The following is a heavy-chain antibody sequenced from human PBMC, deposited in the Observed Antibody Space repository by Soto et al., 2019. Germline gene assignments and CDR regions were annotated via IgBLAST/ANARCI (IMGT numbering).Heavy chain of an antibody. CDR3: ASTLEGYYYYMDV. CDR2: IYYSGST. CDR1: GGSISSYY. V-gene: IGHV4-59*08. J-gene: IGHJ6*03. Sequence: SETLSLTCTVSGGSISSYYWSWIRQPPGKGLEWIGYIYYSGSTNYNPSLKSRVTISVDTSKNQFSLKLSSVTAADTAVYYCASTLEGYYYYMDVWGKGTTVTVSS.